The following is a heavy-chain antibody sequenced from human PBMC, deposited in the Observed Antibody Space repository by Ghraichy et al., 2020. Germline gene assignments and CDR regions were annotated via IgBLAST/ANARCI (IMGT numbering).Heavy chain of an antibody. J-gene: IGHJ4*02. D-gene: IGHD3-22*01. CDR2: IYYSGST. CDR3: ARRGDYYDGSGYYYAFDY. Sequence: SQTLSLTCTVSGGSISSYYWSWIRQPPGKGLEWIGYIYYSGSTNYNPSLKSRVTISVDKSKNQFSLKLSSVTAADTAMYYCARRGDYYDGSGYYYAFDYWGLETLVTVSS. V-gene: IGHV4-59*01. CDR1: GGSISSYY.